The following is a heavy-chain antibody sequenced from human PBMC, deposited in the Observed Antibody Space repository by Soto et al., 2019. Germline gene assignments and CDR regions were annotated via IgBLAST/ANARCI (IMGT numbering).Heavy chain of an antibody. D-gene: IGHD2-2*01. CDR1: GYTFTSYD. J-gene: IGHJ6*02. CDR3: ARGRGCSSTSCYYYYYGMDV. V-gene: IGHV1-8*01. CDR2: MNPNSGNT. Sequence: ASVKVSCKASGYTFTSYDINWVRQATGQGLEWMGWMNPNSGNTGYAQKFQGRVTMTRNTSISTAYMELSSLRSEDTAVYYCARGRGCSSTSCYYYYYGMDVWGQGTTVTVSS.